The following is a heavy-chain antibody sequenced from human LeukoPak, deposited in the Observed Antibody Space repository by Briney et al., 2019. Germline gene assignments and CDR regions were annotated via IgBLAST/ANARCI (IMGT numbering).Heavy chain of an antibody. CDR1: GYTFTSYD. CDR3: ARGAYYYGSGSYYRGPYYYMDV. Sequence: ASVKVSCKASGYTFTSYDINWVRQATGQGLEWMGWMNPNSDNTGYAQKLQGRVTMTRNTSISTAYMELSSLRSEDTAVYYCARGAYYYGSGSYYRGPYYYMDVWGKGTTVTVSS. D-gene: IGHD3-10*01. J-gene: IGHJ6*03. V-gene: IGHV1-8*01. CDR2: MNPNSDNT.